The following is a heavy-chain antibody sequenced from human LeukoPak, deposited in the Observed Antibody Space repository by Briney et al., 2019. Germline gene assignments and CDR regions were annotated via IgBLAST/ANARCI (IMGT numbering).Heavy chain of an antibody. V-gene: IGHV4-59*01. CDR2: IYYSGST. D-gene: IGHD5-18*01. CDR1: GGSISSYY. Sequence: SETLSLTWTVSGGSISSYYWSWIRQPPGKGLESIGYIYYSGSTNYNPSLKSRASISLVTSKHQFSLNLGSLNRADTAVYYCARVASASSYGWGQGTLVTVSS. CDR3: ARVASASSYG. J-gene: IGHJ4*02.